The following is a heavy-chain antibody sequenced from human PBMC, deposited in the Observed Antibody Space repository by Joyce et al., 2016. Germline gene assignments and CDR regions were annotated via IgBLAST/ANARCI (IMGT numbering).Heavy chain of an antibody. J-gene: IGHJ6*02. V-gene: IGHV3-7*03. CDR2: IKEDGSMK. CDR3: ARDQVTAAMRPSHYYGMDV. Sequence: EVQLVESGGGLVQPGGSLRLSCAASGFTFSDYWLSWVRQAPGKGLEWVANIKEDGSMKYYVDSVKGRFTISRDNVRNSLYLQMNSLRVEDTAVYFCARDQVTAAMRPSHYYGMDVWGQGTPVTVSS. D-gene: IGHD2-2*01. CDR1: GFTFSDYW.